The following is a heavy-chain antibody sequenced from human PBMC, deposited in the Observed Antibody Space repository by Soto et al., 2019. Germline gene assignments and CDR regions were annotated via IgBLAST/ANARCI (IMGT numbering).Heavy chain of an antibody. V-gene: IGHV4-59*08. CDR1: GGSISSYY. D-gene: IGHD3-10*01. Sequence: QVQLQESGPGLVKPSETLSLTCTVSGGSISSYYWSWIRQPPGKGLEWIGYIYYSGSTNYNPSLHSRVTISVDTSKNQFSLKLSSVTAADTAVYYCARQVLLWFGAMDVWGQGTTVTVSS. CDR3: ARQVLLWFGAMDV. CDR2: IYYSGST. J-gene: IGHJ6*02.